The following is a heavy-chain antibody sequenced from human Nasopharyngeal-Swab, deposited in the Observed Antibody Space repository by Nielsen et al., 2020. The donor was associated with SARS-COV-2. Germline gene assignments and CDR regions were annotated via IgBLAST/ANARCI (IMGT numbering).Heavy chain of an antibody. CDR2: ISGSGGST. CDR1: GFTFSSYA. J-gene: IGHJ4*02. V-gene: IGHV3-23*01. D-gene: IGHD6-19*01. Sequence: GESLKISCAASGFTFSSYAMSWVCQAPGKGLEWVSAISGSGGSTYYADSVKGRFTISRDNSKNTLYLQMNSLRAEDTAVYYCAKVPSGWYSALWYWGQGTLVTVSS. CDR3: AKVPSGWYSALWY.